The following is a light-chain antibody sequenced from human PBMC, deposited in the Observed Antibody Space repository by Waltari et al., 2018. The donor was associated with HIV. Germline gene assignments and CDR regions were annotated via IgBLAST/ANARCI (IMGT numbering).Light chain of an antibody. CDR2: GAS. Sequence: EIVMTQSPATLSVSPGERATLSCRASQSVSSNLAWYQQKPGQAPRLLIYGASTRATCIPAMFSGSGSGTEFTLTISSLQSEDFAVYYCQHYNNWPLLTFGGGTKVEIK. V-gene: IGKV3-15*01. J-gene: IGKJ4*01. CDR1: QSVSSN. CDR3: QHYNNWPLLT.